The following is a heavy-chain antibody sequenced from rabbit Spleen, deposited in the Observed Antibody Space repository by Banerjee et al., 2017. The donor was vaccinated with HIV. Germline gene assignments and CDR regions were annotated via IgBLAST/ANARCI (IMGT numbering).Heavy chain of an antibody. CDR1: GFDLSDYG. Sequence: EESGGDLVKPGASLTLTCTASGFDLSDYGVSWVRQAPGKGLEWIGYIDPVFDAAYYATWVNGRFTISSHNAQNTLYLQLNSLTAADTATYFCARDAGTGDYIDVYFNLWGPGTLVTVS. CDR3: ARDAGTGDYIDVYFNL. D-gene: IGHD8-1*01. J-gene: IGHJ4*01. CDR2: IDPVFDAA. V-gene: IGHV1S47*01.